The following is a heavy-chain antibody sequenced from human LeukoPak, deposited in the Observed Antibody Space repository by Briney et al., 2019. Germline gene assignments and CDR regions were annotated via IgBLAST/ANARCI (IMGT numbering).Heavy chain of an antibody. J-gene: IGHJ6*03. V-gene: IGHV3-33*06. D-gene: IGHD3-16*01. CDR3: AKEGDQFRGYLDA. CDR2: IWHDGSVE. Sequence: GGSLRLSCAASGFLFSRLGMQWVRQAPGEGLEWVAMIWHDGSVEEYADSVKGRFTISRDNSQNTLYLQMNSLRDDDTAVYYCAKEGDQFRGYLDAWGKGTTVTVSS. CDR1: GFLFSRLG.